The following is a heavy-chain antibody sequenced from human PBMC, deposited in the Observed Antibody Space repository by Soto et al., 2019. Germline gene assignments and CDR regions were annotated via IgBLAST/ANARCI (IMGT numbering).Heavy chain of an antibody. CDR3: ARPRNDYYGSGSYWWFDP. CDR1: GYTFTNYH. Sequence: ASVKVSCKASGYTFTNYHMHWVRQAPGQGLEWMGIINPNGGSTSYAQKLQGRVTMTTDTSTSTAYMELRSLRSEDTAVYYCARPRNDYYGSGSYWWFDPWGQGTLVTVSS. V-gene: IGHV1-46*01. CDR2: INPNGGST. D-gene: IGHD3-10*01. J-gene: IGHJ5*02.